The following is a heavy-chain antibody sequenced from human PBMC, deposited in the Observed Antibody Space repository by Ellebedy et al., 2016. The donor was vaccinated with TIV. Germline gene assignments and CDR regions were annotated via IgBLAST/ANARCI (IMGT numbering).Heavy chain of an antibody. CDR1: GFTFSSCA. Sequence: GESLKISCAASGFTFSSCAMSWVRQAPGKGLEWVSSISSSGVSTDYADSVRGRVTISRDNSKNTLYLQMNSLRADDSAVYYCAKLDSSGYYYGRFDYWGQGTLVTVSS. CDR3: AKLDSSGYYYGRFDY. CDR2: ISSSGVST. V-gene: IGHV3-23*01. J-gene: IGHJ4*02. D-gene: IGHD3-22*01.